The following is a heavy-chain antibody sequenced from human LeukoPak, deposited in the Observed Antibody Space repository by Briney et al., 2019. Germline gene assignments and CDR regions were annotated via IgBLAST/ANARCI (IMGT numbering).Heavy chain of an antibody. CDR1: GGSISSISNYY. CDR3: ARSDCSGGSCYINFDY. Sequence: SETLSLTCIFSGGSISSISNYYWSWIRQPPGKGLEWIGYIYYSGSTNYNPSLKSRVTISIDTSKNQFSLKLISVTAADTAVYYCARSDCSGGSCYINFDYRGQGTLVTVSS. J-gene: IGHJ4*02. D-gene: IGHD2-15*01. V-gene: IGHV4-61*01. CDR2: IYYSGST.